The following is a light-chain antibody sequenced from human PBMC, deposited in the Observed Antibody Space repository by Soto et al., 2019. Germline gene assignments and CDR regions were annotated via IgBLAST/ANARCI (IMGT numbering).Light chain of an antibody. Sequence: DIQMTQSPSSLSASVGDRVTITCRASQGISTYLVWYQQRQGRAPKLLIYDASSLLSGVPSRFNGSGSGTDFTLTISSLQPEDFATYYCQQSYRTPSTFGQGTKLETK. J-gene: IGKJ2*01. CDR2: DAS. V-gene: IGKV1-39*01. CDR3: QQSYRTPST. CDR1: QGISTY.